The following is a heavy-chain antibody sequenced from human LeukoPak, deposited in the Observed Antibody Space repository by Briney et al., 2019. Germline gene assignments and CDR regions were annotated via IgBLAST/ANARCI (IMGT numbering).Heavy chain of an antibody. D-gene: IGHD2-2*01. CDR2: ISGSGGST. CDR3: AIDRYQPALGLDYFDY. J-gene: IGHJ4*02. Sequence: GGSLRLSCAAPGFTFSSYAMSWVRQAPGKGLEWVSAISGSGGSTYYADSVKGRFTISRDNFKNTLYLQMNSLRAEDTAVYYCAIDRYQPALGLDYFDYWGQGTLVTVSS. CDR1: GFTFSSYA. V-gene: IGHV3-23*01.